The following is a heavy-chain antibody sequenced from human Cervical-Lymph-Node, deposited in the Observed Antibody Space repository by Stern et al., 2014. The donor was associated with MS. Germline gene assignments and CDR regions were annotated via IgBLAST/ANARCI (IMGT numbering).Heavy chain of an antibody. Sequence: QLQLQESGPGLVKPSETLSLTCSVSGRSVTSDTYYWGWIRQSPGKGLEWIGGIYNTGSRYYNPSLRGRVTISIDPSKNQFSLRLSPVTAADTAVYYCVKERDYASSESDYWGQGTLVTVSS. D-gene: IGHD2-2*01. CDR2: IYNTGSR. J-gene: IGHJ4*02. CDR3: VKERDYASSESDY. CDR1: GRSVTSDTYY. V-gene: IGHV4-39*02.